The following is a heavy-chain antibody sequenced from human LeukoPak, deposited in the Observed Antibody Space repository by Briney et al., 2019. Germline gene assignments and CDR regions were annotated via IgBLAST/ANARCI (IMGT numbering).Heavy chain of an antibody. J-gene: IGHJ4*02. Sequence: GESLKTSCKGSGYSFTYYWIVWVRQMPGKGLEWMGIIYPGDSDTRYRPSFQCQVTISVDKSISTAYLQWSSLKASDTAMYYCARQDGNSKYYFDYWGQGTLVTVSS. V-gene: IGHV5-51*01. CDR2: IYPGDSDT. CDR1: GYSFTYYW. D-gene: IGHD1-1*01. CDR3: ARQDGNSKYYFDY.